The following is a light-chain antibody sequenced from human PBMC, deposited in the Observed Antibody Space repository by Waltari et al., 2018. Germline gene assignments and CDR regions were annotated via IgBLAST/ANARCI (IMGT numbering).Light chain of an antibody. J-gene: IGLJ3*02. Sequence: SYVLTQPPSVSVAPGQTARITCGGNNLGRQRVHGYQQKPGQAPGLVVDDDCCWRSGSPERFCNTNSGNTATLAISRVEAGDEADYYCQVGDSSSDHRVFGGGTKLTVL. CDR1: NLGRQR. CDR2: DDC. CDR3: QVGDSSSDHRV. V-gene: IGLV3-21*02.